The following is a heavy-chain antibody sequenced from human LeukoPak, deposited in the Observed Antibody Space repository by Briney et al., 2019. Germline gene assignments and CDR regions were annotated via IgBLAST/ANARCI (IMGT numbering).Heavy chain of an antibody. CDR3: ARGVLRYFDWLSHLVPGGDNWFDP. D-gene: IGHD3-9*01. CDR1: GYSISSGYY. V-gene: IGHV4-38-2*01. J-gene: IGHJ5*02. Sequence: SETLSLTCAVSGYSISSGYYWGWIRQPPGKGLEWIGEINHSGSTNYNPSLKSRVTISVDTSKNQFSLKLSSVTAADTAVYYCARGVLRYFDWLSHLVPGGDNWFDPWGQGTLVTVSS. CDR2: INHSGST.